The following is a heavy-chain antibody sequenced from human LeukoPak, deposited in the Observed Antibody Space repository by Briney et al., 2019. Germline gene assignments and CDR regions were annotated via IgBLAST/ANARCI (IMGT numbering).Heavy chain of an antibody. J-gene: IGHJ4*02. CDR3: ARDRGGGYSHFDY. D-gene: IGHD5-24*01. CDR1: GFTFSSYS. V-gene: IGHV3-21*01. Sequence: GGSLRLYCAASGFTFSSYSMNWVRQAPGKGLEWVSSISSSSSYIYYADSVKGRFTISRDNAKNSLYLQMNSLRAEDTAVYYCARDRGGGYSHFDYWGQGTLVTVSS. CDR2: ISSSSSYI.